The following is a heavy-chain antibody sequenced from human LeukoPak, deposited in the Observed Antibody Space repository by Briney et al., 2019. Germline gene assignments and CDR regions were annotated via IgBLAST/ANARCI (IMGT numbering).Heavy chain of an antibody. V-gene: IGHV1-46*01. Sequence: ASVKVSCKASGYTFTGYYMHWVRQAPGQGVEGMGIINPSGGSTSYAQKFQGRVTMTRDTSTSTVYMELSSLRSEDTAVYYCARVSTVTLDYWGQGTLVTVSS. CDR2: INPSGGST. CDR3: ARVSTVTLDY. J-gene: IGHJ4*02. D-gene: IGHD4-17*01. CDR1: GYTFTGYY.